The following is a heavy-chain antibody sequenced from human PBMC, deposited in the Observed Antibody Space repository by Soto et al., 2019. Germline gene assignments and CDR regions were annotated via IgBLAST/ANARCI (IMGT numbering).Heavy chain of an antibody. J-gene: IGHJ4*01. CDR1: GFTFSSAW. D-gene: IGHD3-22*01. CDR2: ITSRTDGGTT. V-gene: IGHV3-15*07. Sequence: EVQLVESGGGLVKPGGSLTLSCAASGFTFSSAWINWVRQAPGKGLEWVGGITSRTDGGTTDFAAPVKGRFAISRADSKDMVYLQMNSLKAEDTGVYYCPTSPPFTMMFVRCAFWGHGALVTVS. CDR3: PTSPPFTMMFVRCAF.